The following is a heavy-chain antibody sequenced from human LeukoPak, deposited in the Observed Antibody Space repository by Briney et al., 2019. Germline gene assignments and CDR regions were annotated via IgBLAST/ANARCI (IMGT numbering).Heavy chain of an antibody. V-gene: IGHV4-31*03. J-gene: IGHJ4*02. CDR2: IYYNGAT. Sequence: SQTLSLTCTVSGGSISSGGYSWSWIRHHPRKGLEWIGYIYYNGATYYNPSLQSRVTISIDPSNNQFSLKLSSVTAADTAVYYCARDGIAATGLTFDYWGQGTLVTVST. D-gene: IGHD6-13*01. CDR3: ARDGIAATGLTFDY. CDR1: GGSISSGGYS.